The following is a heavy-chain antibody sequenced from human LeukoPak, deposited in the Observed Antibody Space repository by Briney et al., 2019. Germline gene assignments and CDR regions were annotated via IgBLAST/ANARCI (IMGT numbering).Heavy chain of an antibody. V-gene: IGHV3-23*01. CDR3: AKCWGVVIPAASDFDI. J-gene: IGHJ3*02. CDR1: GFTFSSYS. CDR2: ISGSGGST. Sequence: HPGGSLRLSCAASGFTFSSYSMNWVRQAPGKGVEWVSAISGSGGSTYYADSVKGRFTISRDNSKNTLYLQMNSLRAEDTAVYYCAKCWGVVIPAASDFDIWGQGTMVTVSS. D-gene: IGHD2-2*01.